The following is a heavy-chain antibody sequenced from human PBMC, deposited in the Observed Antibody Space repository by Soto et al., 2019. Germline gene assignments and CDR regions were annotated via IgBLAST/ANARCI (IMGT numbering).Heavy chain of an antibody. J-gene: IGHJ3*02. V-gene: IGHV1-2*04. Sequence: GASVKVSCKASGYTFTGYYMHWVRQAPGQELEWMGWINPNSGGTNYAQKFQGWVTMTRDTSISTAYMELSRLRSDDTAVYYCARTPPDIVVVPAATGFAFDIWGQGTVVTVSS. CDR2: INPNSGGT. CDR3: ARTPPDIVVVPAATGFAFDI. D-gene: IGHD2-2*01. CDR1: GYTFTGYY.